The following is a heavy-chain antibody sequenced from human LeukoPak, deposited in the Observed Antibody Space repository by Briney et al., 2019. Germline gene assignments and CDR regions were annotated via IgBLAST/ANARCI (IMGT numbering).Heavy chain of an antibody. V-gene: IGHV1-2*02. J-gene: IGHJ4*02. D-gene: IGHD3-22*01. CDR2: INPNSGGT. CDR1: GYTFTGYY. Sequence: ASVKVSCKASGYTFTGYYMHWVRQAPGQGLEWMGWINPNSGGTNYAQKFQGRVTMTRDTSISTAYMELSRLRSDDTAVYYCARGRIYYDSSGYYFWGWYFDYWGQGTLVTVSS. CDR3: ARGRIYYDSSGYYFWGWYFDY.